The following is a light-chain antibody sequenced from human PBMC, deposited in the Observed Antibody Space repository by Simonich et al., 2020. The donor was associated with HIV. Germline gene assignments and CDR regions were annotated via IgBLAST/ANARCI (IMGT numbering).Light chain of an antibody. CDR3: SSYTSSSTVV. CDR1: SGDVGGSTY. J-gene: IGLJ2*01. V-gene: IGLV2-14*01. Sequence: QSALTQPASVSGSPGQSITISCTGTSGDVGGSTYVSWYHQHPGQAPKLLSYDVSKRPSGVSNRFAGSKSGNTASLTISGLQAEDEADYYCSSYTSSSTVVFGGGTKLTVL. CDR2: DVS.